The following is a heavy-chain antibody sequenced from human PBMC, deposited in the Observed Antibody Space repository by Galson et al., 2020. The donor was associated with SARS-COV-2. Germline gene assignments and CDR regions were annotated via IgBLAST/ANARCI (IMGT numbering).Heavy chain of an antibody. CDR3: ARGEAALYSGYDLWHYYYYYGMDV. CDR2: ISSSSSYI. D-gene: IGHD5-12*01. V-gene: IGHV3-21*01. Sequence: GGSLRLSCAASGFTFSSYSMNWVRQAPGKGLEWVSSISSSSSYIYYADSVKGRFTISRDNAKNSLYLQMNSLRAEDTAVYYCARGEAALYSGYDLWHYYYYYGMDVWGQGTTVTVSS. J-gene: IGHJ6*02. CDR1: GFTFSSYS.